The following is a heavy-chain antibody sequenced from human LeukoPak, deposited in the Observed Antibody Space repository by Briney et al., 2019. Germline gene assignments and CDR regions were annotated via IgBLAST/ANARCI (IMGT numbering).Heavy chain of an antibody. D-gene: IGHD3-9*01. CDR1: GGSISSGGYY. V-gene: IGHV4-31*03. CDR2: IYYSGST. J-gene: IGHJ4*02. CDR3: ARETSYDILTGSYYFDY. Sequence: SQTLSLTCTVSGGSISSGGYYWSWIRQHPGKGLEWIGYIYYSGSTYYNPSLKSRVTISVDTSKNQFSLKLSSVTAADTAVYFCARETSYDILTGSYYFDYWGQGTLVTVSS.